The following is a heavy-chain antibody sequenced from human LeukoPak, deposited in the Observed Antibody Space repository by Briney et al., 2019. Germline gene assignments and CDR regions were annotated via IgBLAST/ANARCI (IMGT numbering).Heavy chain of an antibody. J-gene: IGHJ6*02. V-gene: IGHV1-2*02. Sequence: ASVKVSCKASGYTFTGHYMHWVRQAPGQGLEWMGWINPNSGGTNYAQKFQGRVTMTRDTSISTAYMELSRLRSDATAVYYCARLVVVPAAIRYGMDVWGQGTTVTVSS. CDR1: GYTFTGHY. D-gene: IGHD2-2*02. CDR3: ARLVVVPAAIRYGMDV. CDR2: INPNSGGT.